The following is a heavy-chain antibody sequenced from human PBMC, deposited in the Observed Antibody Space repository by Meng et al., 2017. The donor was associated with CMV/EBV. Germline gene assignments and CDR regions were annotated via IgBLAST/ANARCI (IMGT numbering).Heavy chain of an antibody. CDR2: INSDGSST. D-gene: IGHD6-19*01. V-gene: IGHV3-74*01. CDR3: ARDGPNGIAVAGGDI. Sequence: GESLKISCAASGFTFSSYWMHWVRQAPGKGLVWVSRINSDGSSTSYADSVKGRFTISRDNAKNTLYLQMNSLRAKDTAVYYCARDGPNGIAVAGGDIWGQGTMVTVSS. J-gene: IGHJ3*02. CDR1: GFTFSSYW.